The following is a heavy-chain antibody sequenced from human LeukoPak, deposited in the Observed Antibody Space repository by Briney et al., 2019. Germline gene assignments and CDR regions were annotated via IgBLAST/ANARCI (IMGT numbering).Heavy chain of an antibody. J-gene: IGHJ4*02. Sequence: GGSLRLSCKASGFTVSNNYMNWVRQAPGKGLEWVALIYSVGTTKYADSVKGRFTISRDNSKNTLYLQMTNVRVEDTAVYYCARDPPGIAASVSGGWGQGTLVTVSS. CDR3: ARDPPGIAASVSGG. CDR2: IYSVGTT. CDR1: GFTVSNNY. V-gene: IGHV3-53*01. D-gene: IGHD6-13*01.